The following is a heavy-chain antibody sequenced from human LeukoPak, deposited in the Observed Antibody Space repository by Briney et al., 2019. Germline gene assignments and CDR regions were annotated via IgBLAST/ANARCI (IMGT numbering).Heavy chain of an antibody. CDR1: GFTFSSYW. V-gene: IGHV3-7*01. CDR3: ARDRSDFSLLYHYFYMDV. J-gene: IGHJ6*03. D-gene: IGHD3-3*01. CDR2: IKQDGREK. Sequence: PGGSLRLSCGASGFTFSSYWMSWVRQAPGKGLEWVANIKQDGREKYYVDSVKGRFTISKDSVRHSLYLQMNSLRDEDTAIYYCARDRSDFSLLYHYFYMDVWGKGTTVTVSS.